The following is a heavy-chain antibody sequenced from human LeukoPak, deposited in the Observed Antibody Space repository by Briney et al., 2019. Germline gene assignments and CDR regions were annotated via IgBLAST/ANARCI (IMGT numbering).Heavy chain of an antibody. CDR2: ISAYNGNT. CDR3: ARDRPGYCSSTSCSDFDH. Sequence: ASVKVSCKASGYTFTSYGISWVRQAPGQGLEWMGWISAYNGNTNYAQKLQGRVTMTTDTSTSTAYMELRSLRSDDTAVYYCARDRPGYCSSTSCSDFDHWGQGTLVTVSS. V-gene: IGHV1-18*01. CDR1: GYTFTSYG. D-gene: IGHD2-2*01. J-gene: IGHJ4*02.